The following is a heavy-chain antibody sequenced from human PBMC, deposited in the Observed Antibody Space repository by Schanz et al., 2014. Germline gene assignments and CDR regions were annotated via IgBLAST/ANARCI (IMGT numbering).Heavy chain of an antibody. V-gene: IGHV3-74*01. D-gene: IGHD2-15*01. CDR1: GFTFSDSW. Sequence: EVQLVESGGGLVQPGGSLRLSCAASGFTFSDSWMHWVRQAPGKGLVWISRINSDGSSASYADSVKGRFIISRDNSKNTVYLQMNSLRAEDTAVYYCARDPGGTKTHGLWGQGTLVTVSS. CDR2: INSDGSSA. J-gene: IGHJ4*02. CDR3: ARDPGGTKTHGL.